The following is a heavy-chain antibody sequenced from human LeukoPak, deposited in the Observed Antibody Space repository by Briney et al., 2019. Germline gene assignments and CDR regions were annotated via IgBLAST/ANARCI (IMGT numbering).Heavy chain of an antibody. CDR2: IYYSGST. J-gene: IGHJ3*02. V-gene: IGHV4-59*08. Sequence: PSETLSLTCTVSGGSISSYYWSWIGQPPGKGVEWIGYIYYSGSTNYNPSLKSRVTISVDTSKNQFSLKLSSVTAADTAVYYCARGDYYDSSGLDIWGQGTMVTVSS. D-gene: IGHD3-22*01. CDR3: ARGDYYDSSGLDI. CDR1: GGSISSYY.